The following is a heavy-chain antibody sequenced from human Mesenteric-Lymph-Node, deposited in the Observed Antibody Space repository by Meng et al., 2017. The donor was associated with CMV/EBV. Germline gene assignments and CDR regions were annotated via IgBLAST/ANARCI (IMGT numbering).Heavy chain of an antibody. D-gene: IGHD3-22*01. CDR3: VRGAYYYDSSGYYYYFDY. CDR2: IYHSGST. CDR1: SISSSNW. V-gene: IGHV4-4*02. Sequence: SISSSNWWSWVRQPPGKGLEWIGEIYHSGSTNYNPSLKSRVTISVDKSKNQFSLKLSSVTAADTAVYYCVRGAYYYDSSGYYYYFDYWGRGTLVTVSS. J-gene: IGHJ4*02.